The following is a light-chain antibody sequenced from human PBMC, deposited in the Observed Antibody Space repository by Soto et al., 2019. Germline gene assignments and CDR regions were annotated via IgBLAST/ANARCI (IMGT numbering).Light chain of an antibody. V-gene: IGKV3-15*01. CDR2: GAS. J-gene: IGKJ1*01. CDR3: QQYNNWHVWT. CDR1: QSVSSN. Sequence: EMVMTRSPSTLAGSPGERATLSCRASQSVSSNLAWYQQKPGQAPRLLIYGASTRATGIPARFSGSGSGTEFTLTISSLQSEDFAVYYCQQYNNWHVWTFGQGTKVDIK.